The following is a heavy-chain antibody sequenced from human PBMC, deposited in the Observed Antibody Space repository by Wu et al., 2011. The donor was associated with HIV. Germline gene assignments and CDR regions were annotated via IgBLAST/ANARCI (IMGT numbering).Heavy chain of an antibody. CDR3: ARDPPGYPYFFDY. CDR2: ISTFSGNT. CDR1: GGTFSSYA. D-gene: IGHD5-12*01. Sequence: QVQLVQSGAEVKTPGSSVKVSCKASGGTFSSYAISWVRQAPGQGLEWMGWISTFSGNTKYAQIFQGRVTMTADTPTSTGYMELRSLRSDDTAVYYCARDPPGYPYFFDYWGQGTLVTVSS. J-gene: IGHJ4*02. V-gene: IGHV1-18*01.